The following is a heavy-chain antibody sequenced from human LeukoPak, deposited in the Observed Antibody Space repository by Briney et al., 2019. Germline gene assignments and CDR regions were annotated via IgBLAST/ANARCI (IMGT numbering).Heavy chain of an antibody. Sequence: SVKVSCKASGGTFSSHAISWVLQAPGQGLEWMGGIIPIFGTADYAQKFQGRVTFTADESTSTAYMELSSLRSEDTALYYCARDDRGIAALRNSYFYYMDVWGKGTTVTVS. CDR3: ARDDRGIAALRNSYFYYMDV. CDR2: IIPIFGTA. D-gene: IGHD6-13*01. V-gene: IGHV1-69*13. J-gene: IGHJ6*03. CDR1: GGTFSSHA.